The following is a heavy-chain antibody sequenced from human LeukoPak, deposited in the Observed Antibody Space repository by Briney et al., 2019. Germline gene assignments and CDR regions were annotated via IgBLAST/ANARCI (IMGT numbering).Heavy chain of an antibody. CDR1: GYTFTGYY. Sequence: ASVKVSCKASGYTFTGYYMPWVRQAPGQGLEWMGWINPNSGGTNYAQKFQGRVTMTRDTSISTAYMELSRLRSDDTAVYYCARDWVSSSLNWFDPWGQGTLVTVSS. V-gene: IGHV1-2*02. D-gene: IGHD6-13*01. CDR3: ARDWVSSSLNWFDP. CDR2: INPNSGGT. J-gene: IGHJ5*02.